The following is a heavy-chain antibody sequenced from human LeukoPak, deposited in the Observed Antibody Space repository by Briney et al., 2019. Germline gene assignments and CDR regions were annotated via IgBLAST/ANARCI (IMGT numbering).Heavy chain of an antibody. CDR3: ARDAGSRGMGV. J-gene: IGHJ6*02. CDR2: ISYDGSNK. Sequence: GRSLRLSCAASGFTFSSYAMHWVRQAPGKGLEWVAVISYDGSNKYYADSVKGRFTISRDNSKNTLYLQMNSLRAEDTAMYYCARDAGSRGMGVWGQGTTVTVSS. CDR1: GFTFSSYA. V-gene: IGHV3-30-3*01.